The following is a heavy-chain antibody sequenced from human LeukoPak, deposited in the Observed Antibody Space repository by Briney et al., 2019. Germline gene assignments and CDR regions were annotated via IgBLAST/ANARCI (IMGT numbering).Heavy chain of an antibody. J-gene: IGHJ4*02. CDR1: GFTFTSYW. D-gene: IGHD6-19*01. V-gene: IGHV3-7*01. Sequence: GGSLRLSSAAPGFTFTSYWMTWVRHAPGKGLERVANIKEAGSEKYPVDSLKGRLTISRDNAKNSLYLQMNSLRAEGTAMYYCARAGSGRFENWGQGTLVTVSS. CDR2: IKEAGSEK. CDR3: ARAGSGRFEN.